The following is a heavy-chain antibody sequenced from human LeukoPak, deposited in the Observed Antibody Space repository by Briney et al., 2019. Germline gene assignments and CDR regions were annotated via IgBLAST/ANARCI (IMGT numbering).Heavy chain of an antibody. CDR1: GGSISSSSYY. J-gene: IGHJ4*02. V-gene: IGHV4-39*01. CDR3: ATLVSTRYYFDY. CDR2: IYYSGST. D-gene: IGHD5/OR15-5a*01. Sequence: SETLSLTCTVSGGSISSSSYYWGWIRQPPGKGLEWIGSIYYSGSTYYNPSLKSRVTISIDTSKNQFSLGLTSVTAADTAVYFCATLVSTRYYFDYWGQGTLVTVSS.